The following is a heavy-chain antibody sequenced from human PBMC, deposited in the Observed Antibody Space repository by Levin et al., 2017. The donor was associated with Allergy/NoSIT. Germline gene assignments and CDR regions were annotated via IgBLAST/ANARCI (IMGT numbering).Heavy chain of an antibody. V-gene: IGHV4-34*01. CDR2: INHNGGT. Sequence: TTGGSLRLSCAVYRESLTYYYWSWIRQPPGKGLEWIGEINHNGGTNYNPSHQSRVTISVDTSKKQFSLRLSSVTAADTAMYYCATYHYDGSGNVWFDPWGQGTLVTVSS. J-gene: IGHJ5*02. CDR3: ATYHYDGSGNVWFDP. CDR1: RESLTYYY. D-gene: IGHD3-22*01.